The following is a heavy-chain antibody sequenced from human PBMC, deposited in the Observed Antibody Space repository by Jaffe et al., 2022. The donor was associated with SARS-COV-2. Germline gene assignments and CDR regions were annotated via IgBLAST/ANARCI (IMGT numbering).Heavy chain of an antibody. CDR2: INAGNGNT. J-gene: IGHJ4*02. Sequence: QVQLVQSGAEVKKPGASVKVSCKASGYTFTSYAMHWVRQAPGQRLEWMGWINAGNGNTKYSQKFQGRVTITRDTSASTAYMELSSLRSEDTAVYYCARDETVAQKNDYWGQGTLVTVSS. CDR3: ARDETVAQKNDY. D-gene: IGHD6-19*01. CDR1: GYTFTSYA. V-gene: IGHV1-3*01.